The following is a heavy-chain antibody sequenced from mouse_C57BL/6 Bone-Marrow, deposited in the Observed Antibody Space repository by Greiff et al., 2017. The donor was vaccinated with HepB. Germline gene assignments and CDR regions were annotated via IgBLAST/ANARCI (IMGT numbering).Heavy chain of an antibody. J-gene: IGHJ3*01. Sequence: EVQLQQSGPELVKPGASVKIPCKASGYTFTDYNMDWVKQSHGKSLEWIGDINPNNGGTIYNQKFKGKATLTVDKSSSTAYMELRSLTSEDTAVYYCARWYYGSSSAWFAYWGQGTLVTVSA. D-gene: IGHD1-1*01. CDR2: INPNNGGT. V-gene: IGHV1-18*01. CDR1: GYTFTDYN. CDR3: ARWYYGSSSAWFAY.